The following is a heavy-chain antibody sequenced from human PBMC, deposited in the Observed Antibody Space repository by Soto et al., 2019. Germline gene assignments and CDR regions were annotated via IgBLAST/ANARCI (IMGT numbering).Heavy chain of an antibody. J-gene: IGHJ4*02. Sequence: QVQLVESGGVLVKPGGSLRLSCAASGFTFSDYYMSWFRRAPGKGLEWLSYIDRGSRYKNYADSVKGRSTISRDNAQNTLHLELNSLKVEDTATYFCASGLLYGGDPPPSDYWGQGTGVTVSS. CDR3: ASGLLYGGDPPPSDY. D-gene: IGHD3-10*01. CDR1: GFTFSDYY. CDR2: IDRGSRYK. V-gene: IGHV3-11*05.